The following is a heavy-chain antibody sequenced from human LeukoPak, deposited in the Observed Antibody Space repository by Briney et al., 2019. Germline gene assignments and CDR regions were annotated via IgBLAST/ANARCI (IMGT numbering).Heavy chain of an antibody. CDR2: IKKDVGEK. CDR3: AKDRYDFWSGYYIRVDY. CDR1: GFTFSSHW. J-gene: IGHJ4*02. V-gene: IGHV3-7*03. D-gene: IGHD3-3*01. Sequence: GGSLRLSCAASGFTFSSHWMTWIRQAPGKGLEWVASIKKDVGEKFYVDSVKGRFTISRDNAKNSLYLHMNSLRAEDTAVYYCAKDRYDFWSGYYIRVDYWGQGTLVTVSS.